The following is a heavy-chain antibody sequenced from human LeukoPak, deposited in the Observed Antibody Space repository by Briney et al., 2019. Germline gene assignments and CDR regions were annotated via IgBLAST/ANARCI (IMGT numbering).Heavy chain of an antibody. V-gene: IGHV3-48*04. CDR2: ISTSGTTM. Sequence: GGSLRLSCAASGFTFSSYWMSWVRQAPGKGLEWVSYISTSGTTMYYADSVKGRFTVSRDNAKNSLYLQMHSLRAEDTAFYYCARETGDSVDYWGQGTLVTVSS. J-gene: IGHJ4*02. D-gene: IGHD7-27*01. CDR1: GFTFSSYW. CDR3: ARETGDSVDY.